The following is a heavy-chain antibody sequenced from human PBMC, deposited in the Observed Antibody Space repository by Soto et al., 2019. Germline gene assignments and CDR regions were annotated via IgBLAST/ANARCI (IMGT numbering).Heavy chain of an antibody. CDR3: ARYDFWSGYYPGDLAYGMDV. CDR2: IIPIFGTA. J-gene: IGHJ6*02. Sequence: ASVKVSCKASGGTFSSYAISWVRQAPGQGLEWMGGIIPIFGTANYAQKFQGRVTITADKSTSTAYMELSSLRSEDTAVYYCARYDFWSGYYPGDLAYGMDVWGQGTTVTVSS. D-gene: IGHD3-3*01. CDR1: GGTFSSYA. V-gene: IGHV1-69*06.